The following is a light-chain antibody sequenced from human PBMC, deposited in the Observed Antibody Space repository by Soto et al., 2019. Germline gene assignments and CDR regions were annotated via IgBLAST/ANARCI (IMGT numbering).Light chain of an antibody. CDR1: QSVSCN. Sequence: EIVMTQSQSTLSVSPGERASLYCRASQSVSCNLAWYQQQPGQAPWLIIYGASTRAPVIPVRFSGSGSGKEFTLTISSLQSEDFAVYYCQKYNNCPPTFSQGTKGEIK. V-gene: IGKV3-15*01. CDR3: QKYNNCPPT. CDR2: GAS. J-gene: IGKJ1*01.